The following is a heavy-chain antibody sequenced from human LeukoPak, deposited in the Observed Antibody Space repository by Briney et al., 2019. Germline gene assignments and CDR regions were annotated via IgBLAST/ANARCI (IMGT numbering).Heavy chain of an antibody. J-gene: IGHJ4*02. Sequence: SETLSLTCTVSGGSISSSSYYWGWIRQPPGKGLEWIGSIYYSGSTYYNPSLKSRVTISVDTSKNQFSLKLSSVTAADTAVYYSARDSPERDYYGSGSYYFDYWAREPWSPSPQ. CDR3: ARDSPERDYYGSGSYYFDY. V-gene: IGHV4-39*07. CDR1: GGSISSSSYY. D-gene: IGHD3-10*01. CDR2: IYYSGST.